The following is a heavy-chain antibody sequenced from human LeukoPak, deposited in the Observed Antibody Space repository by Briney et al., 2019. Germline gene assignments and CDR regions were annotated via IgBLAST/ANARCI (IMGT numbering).Heavy chain of an antibody. J-gene: IGHJ6*03. D-gene: IGHD4-11*01. CDR1: GGSFSGYY. V-gene: IGHV4-34*01. CDR3: ARGRNYSNRDGRVAYYYYYMDV. CDR2: INHSGST. Sequence: SETLSLTCAVYGGSFSGYYWSLIRQPPGKGLELIGEINHSGSTNYNPSLKSRVTISVDTSKNQFSLKLSSVPAADTAVYYCARGRNYSNRDGRVAYYYYYMDVWGKGTTVTVSS.